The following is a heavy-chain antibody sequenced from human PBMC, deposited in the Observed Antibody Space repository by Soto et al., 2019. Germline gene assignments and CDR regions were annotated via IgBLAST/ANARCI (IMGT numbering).Heavy chain of an antibody. CDR1: GFIFRTYA. D-gene: IGHD1-26*01. Sequence: EVQLLESGGGLAQPGGSLSLSCAASGFIFRTYALNWVRQPPGKGLEWVSVMVGDGSSSDYPDSVRGRFTISRDNSKNTLYLQMNNLRAEDTAVYYCAKDLRPDGRYDLDYWGQGTLVTVSS. CDR2: MVGDGSSS. V-gene: IGHV3-23*01. J-gene: IGHJ4*02. CDR3: AKDLRPDGRYDLDY.